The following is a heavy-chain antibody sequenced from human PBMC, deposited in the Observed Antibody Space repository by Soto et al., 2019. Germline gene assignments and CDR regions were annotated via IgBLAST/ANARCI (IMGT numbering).Heavy chain of an antibody. CDR1: GFTFSSYC. CDR2: ISTSSSYI. J-gene: IGHJ4*02. V-gene: IGHV3-21*01. D-gene: IGHD6-13*01. CDR3: ARESMYSSSSPYYFDY. Sequence: GGSLRLSCAASGFTFSSYCMNWVRQAPGKGLEWVSYISTSSSYIYYADSVKGRFTISRDNAKNSLYLQMNNLRAEDTAVYYCARESMYSSSSPYYFDYWGQGTLVTVSS.